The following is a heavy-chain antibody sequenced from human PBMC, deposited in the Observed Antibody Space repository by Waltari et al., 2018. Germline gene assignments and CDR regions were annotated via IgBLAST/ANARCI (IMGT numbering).Heavy chain of an antibody. D-gene: IGHD3-3*01. J-gene: IGHJ4*02. CDR3: AKVPYYDFWTGYFFFDL. Sequence: EVQLVESGGGFVQSGGSLRLSCAASGFSFSSYAMSWVRQAPGKGLEWVSSNTGGADSTYDADSVRGRFTISRDNSKNTLSLQMNSLRAEDTATYYCAKVPYYDFWTGYFFFDLWGQGTLVSVSS. CDR1: GFSFSSYA. CDR2: NTGGADST. V-gene: IGHV3-23*04.